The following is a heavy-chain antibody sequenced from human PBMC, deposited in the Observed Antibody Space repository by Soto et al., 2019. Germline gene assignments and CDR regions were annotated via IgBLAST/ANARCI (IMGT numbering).Heavy chain of an antibody. J-gene: IGHJ3*02. D-gene: IGHD2-2*01. CDR3: ARGGYCSSTSCYLGRAFDI. CDR2: MNPNSGNT. Sequence: QVQLVQSGAEVKKPGASVKVSCKASGYTFTSYDINWVRQATGQGLEWMGWMNPNSGNTGYAQKFQGRVTMTRNTSISTAYMGLSSLRSEDTAVYYCARGGYCSSTSCYLGRAFDIWGQGTMVTVSS. CDR1: GYTFTSYD. V-gene: IGHV1-8*01.